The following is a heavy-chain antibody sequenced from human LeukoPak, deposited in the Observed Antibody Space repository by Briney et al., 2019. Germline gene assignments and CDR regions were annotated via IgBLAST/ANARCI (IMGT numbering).Heavy chain of an antibody. D-gene: IGHD6-13*01. CDR1: GGSISSSSYY. V-gene: IGHV4-39*07. CDR2: IYYSGST. CDR3: ARGGGIAAVTLD. J-gene: IGHJ4*02. Sequence: SETLSLTCTVSGGSISSSSYYRGWIRQPPGKGLEWIGSIYYSGSTYYNPSLKSRVTISVDTSKNQFSLKLSSVTAADTAVYYCARGGGIAAVTLDWGQGTLVTVSS.